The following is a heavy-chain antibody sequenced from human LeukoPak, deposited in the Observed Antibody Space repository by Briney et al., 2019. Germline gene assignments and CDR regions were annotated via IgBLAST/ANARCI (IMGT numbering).Heavy chain of an antibody. V-gene: IGHV1-69*05. J-gene: IGHJ4*02. CDR2: IIPIFGTA. Sequence: SVEVSCKASGGTFSSYAISWVRQAPGQGLEWMGGIIPIFGTANYAQKFQGRVTITTDESTSTAYMELSSLRSEDAAVYYCARTLRFLEWLPGDYWGQGTLVTVSS. CDR3: ARTLRFLEWLPGDY. CDR1: GGTFSSYA. D-gene: IGHD3-3*01.